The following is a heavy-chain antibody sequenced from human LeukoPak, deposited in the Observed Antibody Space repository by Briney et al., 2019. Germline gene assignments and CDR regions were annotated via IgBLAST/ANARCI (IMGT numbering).Heavy chain of an antibody. V-gene: IGHV3-21*01. CDR2: ISSSSSYI. D-gene: IGHD4-23*01. CDR3: ARDPTVVTKGY. J-gene: IGHJ4*02. Sequence: GGSLRLSCAASGFTFSSYSMNWVRQAPGKGLEWVSSISSSSSYIYYADSVKGRFTISRDNAKNSLYLQMNSLRAEDTAVYYCARDPTVVTKGYWGQGTLVTVSS. CDR1: GFTFSSYS.